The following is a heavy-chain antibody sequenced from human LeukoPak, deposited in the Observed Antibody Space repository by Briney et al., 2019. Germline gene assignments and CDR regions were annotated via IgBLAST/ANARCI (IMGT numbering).Heavy chain of an antibody. CDR2: ISYDGSNK. J-gene: IGHJ4*02. V-gene: IGHV3-30*18. D-gene: IGHD2-15*01. Sequence: GGSLRLSCAASVFTFSSYVMHWVRQAPGKGLEWVAVISYDGSNKYYADSVKGRFTISRDNSKNTLYLQMKSLRAEDTAVYYCAKGHADHTLDYWGQGTLVTVSS. CDR3: AKGHADHTLDY. CDR1: VFTFSSYV.